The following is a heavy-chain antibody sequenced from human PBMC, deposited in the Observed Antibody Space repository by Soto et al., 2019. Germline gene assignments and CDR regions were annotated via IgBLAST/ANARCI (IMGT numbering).Heavy chain of an antibody. J-gene: IGHJ4*02. D-gene: IGHD6-19*01. Sequence: PGGSLRLSCAASGFTFSSYAMSWVHPAPGKGLEWVSAISGSGGSTYYADSVKGRFTISRDNSKNTLYLQMNSLRAEDTAVYYCAKGTAVAGNLPSEWGQGTLVTVSS. CDR3: AKGTAVAGNLPSE. V-gene: IGHV3-23*01. CDR1: GFTFSSYA. CDR2: ISGSGGST.